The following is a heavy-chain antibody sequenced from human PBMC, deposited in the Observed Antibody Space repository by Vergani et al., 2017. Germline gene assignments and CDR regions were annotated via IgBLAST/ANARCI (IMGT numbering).Heavy chain of an antibody. CDR1: GYTFTGYY. Sequence: QVQLVQSGAEVKKPGASVKVSCKASGYTFTGYYMHWVRQAPGQGLEGMGWIKPQSGGPNYAQKFQGWVTMTRYTSISTAYRELSRLRSDDTAVYYCARWGPYCSGGSCYSDYYYGMDVWGQGTTVTVSS. CDR2: IKPQSGGP. V-gene: IGHV1-2*04. D-gene: IGHD2-15*01. J-gene: IGHJ6*02. CDR3: ARWGPYCSGGSCYSDYYYGMDV.